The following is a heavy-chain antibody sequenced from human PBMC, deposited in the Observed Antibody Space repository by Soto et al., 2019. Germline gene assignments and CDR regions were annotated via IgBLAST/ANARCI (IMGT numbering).Heavy chain of an antibody. CDR2: INHSGST. Sequence: SETLSLTCAVYGGSFSGYYWSWIRQPPGKGLEWIGEINHSGSTNYNPSLKSRVTISVDTSKNQFSLNLDSVTAADTAVYFCARDFAYFDSWGQGTLVTVSS. CDR1: GGSFSGYY. J-gene: IGHJ4*02. CDR3: ARDFAYFDS. D-gene: IGHD3-3*01. V-gene: IGHV4-34*01.